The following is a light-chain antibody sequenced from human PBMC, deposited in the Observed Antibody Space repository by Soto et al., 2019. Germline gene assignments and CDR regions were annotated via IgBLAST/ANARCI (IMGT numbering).Light chain of an antibody. Sequence: QSVLTQPASVSGSPGQSITISCTGTSSDVGGYNYVSWYQQHPGKAPKLMIYDVRNRPSGVSNRFSGSKSVNTASLTISGLQAEDEADYSCSSYTTIRTYVFGPGTKVTVL. V-gene: IGLV2-14*01. CDR1: SSDVGGYNY. J-gene: IGLJ1*01. CDR3: SSYTTIRTYV. CDR2: DVR.